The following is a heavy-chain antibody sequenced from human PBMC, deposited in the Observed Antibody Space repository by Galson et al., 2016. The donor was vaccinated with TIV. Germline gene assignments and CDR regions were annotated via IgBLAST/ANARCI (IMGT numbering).Heavy chain of an antibody. V-gene: IGHV1-2*04. J-gene: IGHJ5*02. D-gene: IGHD3-16*01. CDR2: INPNIGTT. CDR3: AREEKGGAAGSNYFEP. CDR1: GYSFTGYY. Sequence: SVKVSCKASGYSFTGYYMHWVRQAPGQGLEWMGWINPNIGTTKYEQKFQGWVTMTMDTSTSTVYLELSRLKSDDTAVYYCAREEKGGAAGSNYFEPWGQGTQVTV.